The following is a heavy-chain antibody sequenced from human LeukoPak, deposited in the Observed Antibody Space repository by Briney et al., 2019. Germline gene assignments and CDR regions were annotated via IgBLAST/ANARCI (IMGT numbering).Heavy chain of an antibody. D-gene: IGHD3-22*01. CDR3: ARESGSGYQPSDYYYYYMDV. Sequence: PSETLSLTCTVSGGSISSSSYYWGWIRQPPGKGLEWIGYIYYSESTNYNPSLKSRVTISVDTSKNQFSLKLSSVTAADTAVYYCARESGSGYQPSDYYYYYMDVWGKGTTVTVSS. CDR2: IYYSEST. J-gene: IGHJ6*03. V-gene: IGHV4-61*01. CDR1: GGSISSSSYY.